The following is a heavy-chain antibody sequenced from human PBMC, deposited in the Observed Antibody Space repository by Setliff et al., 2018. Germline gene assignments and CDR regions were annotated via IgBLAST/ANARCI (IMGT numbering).Heavy chain of an antibody. J-gene: IGHJ4*02. D-gene: IGHD3-3*01. CDR2: ISYDGSNK. V-gene: IGHV3-30*04. Sequence: QPGGPLRLPCAASGFTFSSYAMHWVRQAPGKGLEWVAVISYDGSNKYYADSVKGRFTISRDNSKNTLYLQMNSLRAEDTAVYYCARKTGRITIFGVGPLGIDYWGQGTLVTVSS. CDR3: ARKTGRITIFGVGPLGIDY. CDR1: GFTFSSYA.